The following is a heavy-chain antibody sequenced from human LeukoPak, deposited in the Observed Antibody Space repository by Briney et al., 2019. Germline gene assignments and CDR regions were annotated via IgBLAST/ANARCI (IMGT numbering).Heavy chain of an antibody. CDR2: IRSAGVDT. Sequence: GGSLRLSCAASGFTFSSYAMSWVRQAPGKGLGWVSSIRSAGVDTSYAASVEGRFTISRANSKKTLSLQMNSLRVEDTAIYYCAKGVNSGSYYYFDYWGQGTLATVSS. D-gene: IGHD1-26*01. J-gene: IGHJ4*02. CDR1: GFTFSSYA. V-gene: IGHV3-23*01. CDR3: AKGVNSGSYYYFDY.